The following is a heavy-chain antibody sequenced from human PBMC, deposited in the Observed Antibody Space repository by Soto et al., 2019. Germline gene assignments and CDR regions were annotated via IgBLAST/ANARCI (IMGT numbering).Heavy chain of an antibody. J-gene: IGHJ4*02. CDR3: ARAWGDYDILTGYYIVFDY. CDR2: INPNSGGT. Sequence: QAPGQGLDWMGWINPNSGGTNYAQKFQGWVTMTRDTSISTAYMELSRLRSDDTAVYYCARAWGDYDILTGYYIVFDYWGQGTLVTVSS. D-gene: IGHD3-9*01. V-gene: IGHV1-2*04.